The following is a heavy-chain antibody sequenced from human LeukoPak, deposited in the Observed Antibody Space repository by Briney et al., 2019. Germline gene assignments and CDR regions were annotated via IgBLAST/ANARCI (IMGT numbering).Heavy chain of an antibody. CDR3: ARATPAPPIHYDSSGYYFTSAPDY. D-gene: IGHD3-22*01. Sequence: GRSLRLSCAASGFTFSSYGMHWVRQAPGKGLEWVAVIWYDGSNKYYADSVKGRFTISRDNSKNTLYLQMNSLRAEDTAVYYCARATPAPPIHYDSSGYYFTSAPDYWGQGTLVTVSS. J-gene: IGHJ4*02. V-gene: IGHV3-33*01. CDR1: GFTFSSYG. CDR2: IWYDGSNK.